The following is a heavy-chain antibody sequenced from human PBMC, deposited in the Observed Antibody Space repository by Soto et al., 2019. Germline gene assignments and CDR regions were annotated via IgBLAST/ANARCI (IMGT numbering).Heavy chain of an antibody. Sequence: EVQLVESGGGLVKPGGSLRLSCAASGFSFSNGGMSWVRQAPGKGLEWVGRIKSKIHGGTTDYAAHVKGRFTISRDDSKHTLYLQMHSLQTEDTAVYYCSTDEWEWGQGTLVTVSS. CDR2: IKSKIHGGTT. V-gene: IGHV3-15*05. CDR1: GFSFSNGG. D-gene: IGHD1-26*01. CDR3: STDEWE. J-gene: IGHJ4*02.